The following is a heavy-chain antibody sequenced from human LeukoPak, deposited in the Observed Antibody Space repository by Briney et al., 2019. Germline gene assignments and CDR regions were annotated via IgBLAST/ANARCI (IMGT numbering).Heavy chain of an antibody. D-gene: IGHD3-22*01. CDR3: ARDLYSSGYVRTRRGFDY. Sequence: SETLSLTCTVSGVSINGGDYYWGWIRQPPGKGLEWIGSIYYSGSTYYNPSLKSRVTISVDTSKNQFSLKLSSVTAADTAVYYCARDLYSSGYVRTRRGFDYWGQGTLVTVSS. CDR2: IYYSGST. CDR1: GVSINGGDYY. V-gene: IGHV4-39*07. J-gene: IGHJ4*02.